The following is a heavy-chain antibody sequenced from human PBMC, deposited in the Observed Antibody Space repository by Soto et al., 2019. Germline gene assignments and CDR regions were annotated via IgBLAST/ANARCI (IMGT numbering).Heavy chain of an antibody. V-gene: IGHV3-33*01. CDR1: GFTFSSYG. D-gene: IGHD2-21*02. J-gene: IGHJ4*02. Sequence: GGSLRLSCAASGFTFSSYGMHWVRQAPGKGLEWVAVIWYDGSNKYYADSVKGRFTTSRDNSKNTLYLQMNSLRAEDTAVYYCARVSMAYCGGDCYHDFDYWGQGTLVTVSS. CDR2: IWYDGSNK. CDR3: ARVSMAYCGGDCYHDFDY.